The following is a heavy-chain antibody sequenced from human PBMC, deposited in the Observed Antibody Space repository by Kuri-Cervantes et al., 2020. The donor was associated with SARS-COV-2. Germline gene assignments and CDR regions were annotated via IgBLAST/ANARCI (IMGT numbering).Heavy chain of an antibody. CDR3: ARDHDILTGNSPGYYGMDV. D-gene: IGHD3-9*01. Sequence: GGSLRLSCAASGFTFSSYAMHWVRQAPGKGLEWVAVISYDGSNKYYADSVKGRFTISRDNSKNTLYLQMNSLRAEDTAVYYCARDHDILTGNSPGYYGMDVWGQGTTVHGSS. J-gene: IGHJ6*02. V-gene: IGHV3-30*01. CDR2: ISYDGSNK. CDR1: GFTFSSYA.